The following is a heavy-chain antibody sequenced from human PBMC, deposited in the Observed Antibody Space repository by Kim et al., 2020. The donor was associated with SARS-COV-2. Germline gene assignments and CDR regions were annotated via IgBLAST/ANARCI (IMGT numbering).Heavy chain of an antibody. J-gene: IGHJ4*02. CDR1: GFTFSSYG. CDR2: ISYDGSTK. Sequence: GGSLRLSCAASGFTFSSYGMHWVRQAPGKGLEWVAVISYDGSTKYYADSVKGRFTISRDNSKNTLYLQMNSLRAEDTAVYYCAKDRLLCEDYFDYCDQGT. V-gene: IGHV3-30*18. D-gene: IGHD2-21*01. CDR3: AKDRLLCEDYFDY.